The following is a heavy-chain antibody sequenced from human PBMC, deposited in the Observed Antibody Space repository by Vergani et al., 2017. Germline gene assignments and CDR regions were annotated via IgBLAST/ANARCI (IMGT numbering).Heavy chain of an antibody. J-gene: IGHJ4*02. CDR2: IYYSGST. CDR3: ARDIAVAGLYYFDY. V-gene: IGHV4-34*01. CDR1: GGSFSGYY. Sequence: QVQLQQWGAGLLKPSETLSLTCAVYGGSFSGYYWSWIRQHPGKGLEWIGYIYYSGSTYYNPSLKSRVTISVDTSKNQFSLKLSSVTAADTAVYYCARDIAVAGLYYFDYWGQGTLVTVSS. D-gene: IGHD6-19*01.